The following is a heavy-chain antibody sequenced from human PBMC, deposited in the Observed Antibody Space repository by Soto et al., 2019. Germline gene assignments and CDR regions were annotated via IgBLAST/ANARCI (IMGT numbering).Heavy chain of an antibody. CDR1: GGSISSYY. CDR2: MYNSGST. Sequence: QVQLQESGPGLVKPSETLSLTCTVSGGSISSYYWTWIRQPPGKGLEWIGFMYNSGSTHYNPSLKSQVTISLDTSMNQFSLNLSSVTAADTAVYYCASMGYHYGAGSYPLDYWGQGTLVTVSS. D-gene: IGHD3-10*01. CDR3: ASMGYHYGAGSYPLDY. J-gene: IGHJ4*02. V-gene: IGHV4-59*08.